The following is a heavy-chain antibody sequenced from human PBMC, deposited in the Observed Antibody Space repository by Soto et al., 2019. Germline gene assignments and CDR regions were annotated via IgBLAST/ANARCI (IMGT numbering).Heavy chain of an antibody. CDR3: AREQRLGA. CDR1: GFTFSSYS. CDR2: ISSSSTI. Sequence: GSLRLSCTASGFTFSSYSMNWVRQAPGKGLEWVSYISSSSTIYYADSVKGRFTISRDNAKNSLYLQMNSLRAEDTAVYYCAREQRLGAWGQGTLVTVSS. V-gene: IGHV3-48*04. J-gene: IGHJ5*02. D-gene: IGHD3-16*01.